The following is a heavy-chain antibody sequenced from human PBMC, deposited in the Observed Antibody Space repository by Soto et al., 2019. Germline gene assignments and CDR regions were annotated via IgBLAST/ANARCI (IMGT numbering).Heavy chain of an antibody. Sequence: SETLSLTCTVSGGSISSGGYSWNWIRQHPGKGLEWIGYIYSSGTTYYNPSLRSRLTISIDTSQNLFSLKLSSVTAADTAVYFCAREEAVRLERRFDSWGQGTLVTVSS. CDR3: AREEAVRLERRFDS. V-gene: IGHV4-31*03. D-gene: IGHD6-6*01. CDR2: IYSSGTT. J-gene: IGHJ5*01. CDR1: GGSISSGGYS.